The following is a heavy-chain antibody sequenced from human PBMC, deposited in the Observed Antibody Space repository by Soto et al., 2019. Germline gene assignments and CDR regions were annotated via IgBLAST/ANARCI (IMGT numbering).Heavy chain of an antibody. CDR2: INPDSGGT. D-gene: IGHD3-10*01. V-gene: IGHV1-2*04. Sequence: QVQLVQSGAEVKKPGASMKVSCKASGYTFTGYYMHWVRQAPGQGLEWMGWINPDSGGTNYAQKFQGWVTMTRDTSISTAYMELSRLRSDDTAVYYCAGDLGFGELVVFDPWGQGTLVTVSS. J-gene: IGHJ5*02. CDR3: AGDLGFGELVVFDP. CDR1: GYTFTGYY.